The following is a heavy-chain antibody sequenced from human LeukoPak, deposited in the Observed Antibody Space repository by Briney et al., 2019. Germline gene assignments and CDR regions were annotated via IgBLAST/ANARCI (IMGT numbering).Heavy chain of an antibody. D-gene: IGHD3-9*01. CDR2: ISYDGSNK. V-gene: IGHV3-30*18. J-gene: IGHJ4*02. CDR1: GFTFSSYG. Sequence: PGRSLRLSCAASGFTFSSYGMHWVRQAPGKRLEWVAVISYDGSNKYYADSVKGRFTISRDNSKNTLYLQMNSLRAEDTAVYYCAKRYFDWLNFDYWGQGTLVTVSS. CDR3: AKRYFDWLNFDY.